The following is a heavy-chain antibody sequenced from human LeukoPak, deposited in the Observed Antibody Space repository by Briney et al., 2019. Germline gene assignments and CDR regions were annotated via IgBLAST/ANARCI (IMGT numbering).Heavy chain of an antibody. V-gene: IGHV3-7*01. D-gene: IGHD6-19*01. Sequence: GGSLRLSCAASGFTFSNYWMTWVRQAPGKGLEWVANIKHDGSEDYYLDSVKGRFTISRDNAKSSMWLQMNSLRDEDTAVYYCARARRDQWLGRGISYFDSWGQGTLVTVSS. CDR3: ARARRDQWLGRGISYFDS. CDR2: IKHDGSED. J-gene: IGHJ4*02. CDR1: GFTFSNYW.